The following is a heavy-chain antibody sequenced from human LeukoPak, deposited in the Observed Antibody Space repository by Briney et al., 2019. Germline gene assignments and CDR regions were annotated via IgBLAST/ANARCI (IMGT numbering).Heavy chain of an antibody. CDR2: IIPIFGTA. CDR3: ARVKSSSGWYMARYYFDY. D-gene: IGHD6-19*01. V-gene: IGHV1-69*06. J-gene: IGHJ4*02. CDR1: GGTFSSYA. Sequence: GSSVKVSCKASGGTFSSYAISWVRQAPGQGLEWMGEIIPIFGTANYAQKFQGRVTITADKSTSTAYMELSSLRSEDTAVYYCARVKSSSGWYMARYYFDYWGQGTLVTVSS.